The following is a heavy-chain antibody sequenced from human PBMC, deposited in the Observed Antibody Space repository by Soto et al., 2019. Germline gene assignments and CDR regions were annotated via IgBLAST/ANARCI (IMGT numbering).Heavy chain of an antibody. J-gene: IGHJ6*02. CDR1: GLTFSNYA. Sequence: GGSLSLSCAASGLTFSNYAMHWVRQAPGKGLEWVAGISYDGSYNYYADSVKGRFPISRDNSKDTLYLQMNSLRAEDTAVYYCARDSPDILTGYYYYYYYGMDVWGQGATVTVSS. CDR2: ISYDGSYN. D-gene: IGHD3-9*01. V-gene: IGHV3-30-3*01. CDR3: ARDSPDILTGYYYYYYYGMDV.